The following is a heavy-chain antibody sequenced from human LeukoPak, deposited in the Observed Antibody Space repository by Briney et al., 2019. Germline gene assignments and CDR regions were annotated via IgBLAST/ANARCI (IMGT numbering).Heavy chain of an antibody. CDR1: GYTFTSYG. V-gene: IGHV1-18*01. J-gene: IGHJ5*02. CDR3: ARDPSYDSSGYPNWFDP. CDR2: ISAYNGNT. Sequence: VSVTVSCKASGYTFTSYGITWVRLAPGQGLEWMGWISAYNGNTNYAQMFQGRVIMTTDTSTNTAYMELRSLRADDTAMYYCARDPSYDSSGYPNWFDPWGQGTLVTVSS. D-gene: IGHD3-22*01.